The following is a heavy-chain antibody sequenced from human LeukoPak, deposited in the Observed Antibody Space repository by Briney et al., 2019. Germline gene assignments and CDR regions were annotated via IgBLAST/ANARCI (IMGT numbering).Heavy chain of an antibody. Sequence: SETLSLTCAVYGGSFSGYYWSWIRQPPGKGLEWIGEINRSGSTNYNLSLKSRVTISVDTSKNQFSLKLSSVTAADTAVYYCARMGGVYDYWGQGTLVTVSS. CDR3: ARMGGVYDY. CDR2: INRSGST. CDR1: GGSFSGYY. V-gene: IGHV4-34*01. J-gene: IGHJ4*02. D-gene: IGHD1-26*01.